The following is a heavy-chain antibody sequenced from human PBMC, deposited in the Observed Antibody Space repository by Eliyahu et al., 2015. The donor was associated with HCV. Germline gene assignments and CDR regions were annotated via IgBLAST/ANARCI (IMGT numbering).Heavy chain of an antibody. V-gene: IGHV3-9*01. D-gene: IGHD4-11*01. CDR3: AKDIAKLTTYYYGMDV. J-gene: IGHJ6*02. Sequence: RXSPGXPLXWLLGNSWNSGSLGYADSVXGRFTISRDNAENSLYLQMNSLRVEDTALYYCAKDIAKLTTYYYGMDVWGQGTTVTVSS. CDR2: NSWNSGSL.